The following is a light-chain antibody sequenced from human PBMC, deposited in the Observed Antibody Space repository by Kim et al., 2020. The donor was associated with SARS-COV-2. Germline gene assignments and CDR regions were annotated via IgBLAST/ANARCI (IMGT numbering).Light chain of an antibody. V-gene: IGKV3-20*01. CDR2: AAS. J-gene: IGKJ3*01. CDR3: QQYGDSLFT. CDR1: QTLSTGY. Sequence: EIVLTKSPGTLSLSPGERATLSCRASQTLSTGYLAWYQHKPGQAPRLLIYAASSRATGIPDRFSGSASGTDFTLTISRLEPEDFAVYYCQQYGDSLFTFGPGTKVDIK.